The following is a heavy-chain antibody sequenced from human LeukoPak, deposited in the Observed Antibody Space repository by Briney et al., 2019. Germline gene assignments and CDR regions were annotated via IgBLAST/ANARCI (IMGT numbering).Heavy chain of an antibody. J-gene: IGHJ4*02. D-gene: IGHD3-9*01. CDR2: ISGSGGST. CDR3: AKGGRYFDWLLLFDY. V-gene: IGHV3-23*01. CDR1: GFTFSSYG. Sequence: PGGSLRLSCAASGFTFSSYGMSWVRQAPGKGLEWVSAISGSGGSTYYADSVKGRFTISRDNSKNTLYLQMNSLRAEDTAVYYCAKGGRYFDWLLLFDYWGQGTLVTVSS.